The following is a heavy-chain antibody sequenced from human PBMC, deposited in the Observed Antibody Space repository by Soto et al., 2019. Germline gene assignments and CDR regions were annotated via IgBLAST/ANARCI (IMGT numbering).Heavy chain of an antibody. CDR1: GDSVSTGY. D-gene: IGHD3-22*01. J-gene: IGHJ5*02. V-gene: IGHV4-59*02. CDR2: MYFGGSF. Sequence: SETLSLTCTVSGDSVSTGYWSWIRQPPGKGLEWIGFMYFGGSFNYNPSLTSRVTISVETSKNQFSMKMTSVTAADTAVYYCAKSYYDSTGFAVDPWGQGTLVTVSS. CDR3: AKSYYDSTGFAVDP.